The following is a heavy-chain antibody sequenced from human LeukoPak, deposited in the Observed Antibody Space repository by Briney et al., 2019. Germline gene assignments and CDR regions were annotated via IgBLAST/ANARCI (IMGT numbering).Heavy chain of an antibody. CDR2: VYYSGST. CDR3: ARARHGYIYGYRPNELGHFFDY. J-gene: IGHJ4*02. V-gene: IGHV4-39*07. Sequence: ASETLSLTCTVSGGSLSSTSHYWAWIRQPPGKGLEWVGSVYYSGSTYYNPSLKSRVTVSIDMSKNQFSLKLSSVTAADTAVYYCARARHGYIYGYRPNELGHFFDYWGQGTLVTVSS. CDR1: GGSLSSTSHY. D-gene: IGHD5-18*01.